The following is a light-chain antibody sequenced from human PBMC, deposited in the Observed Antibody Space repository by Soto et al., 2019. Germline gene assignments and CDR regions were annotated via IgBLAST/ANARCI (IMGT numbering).Light chain of an antibody. CDR2: AAS. CDR1: QSISSY. CDR3: QQSYSTPRT. J-gene: IGKJ1*01. Sequence: DIQMTQSPSSLSASVGDRVTITCRASQSISSYLNWYQQKPEKAPKLLIYAASSLQSGVPSRFSGSGSGTAFTLTISSLQPEDFATYSCQQSYSTPRTFGQGTKVESK. V-gene: IGKV1-39*01.